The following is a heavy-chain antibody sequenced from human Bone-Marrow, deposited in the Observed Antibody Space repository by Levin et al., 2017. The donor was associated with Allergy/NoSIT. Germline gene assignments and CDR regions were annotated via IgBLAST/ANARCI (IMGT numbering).Heavy chain of an antibody. V-gene: IGHV1-69*06. CDR3: ASDNLPSGLWGSYRYNPPYFDY. Sequence: SVKVSCKASGGILSSYGLSWVRQAPGHGLEWMGRINPIFNSPTYTQKFQGRVTFTADKSTSTAYMELGNLRSDDTAVYYCASDNLPSGLWGSYRYNPPYFDYWGQGTLVTVSS. D-gene: IGHD3-16*02. CDR1: GGILSSYG. CDR2: INPIFNSP. J-gene: IGHJ4*02.